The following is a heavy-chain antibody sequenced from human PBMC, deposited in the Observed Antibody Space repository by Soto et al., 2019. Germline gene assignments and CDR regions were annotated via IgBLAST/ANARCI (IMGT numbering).Heavy chain of an antibody. V-gene: IGHV4-4*02. J-gene: IGHJ4*02. CDR2: VFHKGIT. CDR3: ARDAAVPGEADRFEY. D-gene: IGHD6-19*01. CDR1: GDSIKSNVW. Sequence: QVQLQESGPRLVRPWGTLSVTCSVSGDSIKSNVWWSWVRQSPGKALEWIGEVFHKGITNYNPSLWGRVTMSVDKANNQFSLMLSSVTAADAGIYYCARDAAVPGEADRFEYWGQGILVTVSS.